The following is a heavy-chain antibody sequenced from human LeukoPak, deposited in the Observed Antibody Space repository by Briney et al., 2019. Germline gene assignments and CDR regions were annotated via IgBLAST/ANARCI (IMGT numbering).Heavy chain of an antibody. V-gene: IGHV4-30-4*08. Sequence: SETLSLTCTVSGGSISSGDYYWSWIRQPPGKGLEWIGYIYYSGSTYYNPSLKSRVTISVDTSKNQFSLKLSSVTAADTAVYYCAREMGFWSGYFFDYWGQGTLVTVSS. CDR1: GGSISSGDYY. CDR2: IYYSGST. D-gene: IGHD3-3*01. J-gene: IGHJ4*02. CDR3: AREMGFWSGYFFDY.